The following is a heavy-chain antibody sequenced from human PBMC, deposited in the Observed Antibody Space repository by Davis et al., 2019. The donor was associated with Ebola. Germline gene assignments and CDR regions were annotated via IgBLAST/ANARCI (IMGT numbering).Heavy chain of an antibody. D-gene: IGHD3-22*01. CDR2: ISSSSSYT. J-gene: IGHJ4*02. CDR3: ARDVVYYDLPGYFDY. V-gene: IGHV3-21*05. Sequence: PGGSLRLSCAASGFTFSSYAMSWVRQAPGKGLEWVSYISSSSSYTNYADSVKGRFTISRDNAKNSLYLQMNSLRAEDTAVYYCARDVVYYDLPGYFDYWGQGTLVTVSS. CDR1: GFTFSSYA.